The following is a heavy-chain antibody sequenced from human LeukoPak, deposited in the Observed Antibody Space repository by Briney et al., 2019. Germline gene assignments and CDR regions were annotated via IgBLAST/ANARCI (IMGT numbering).Heavy chain of an antibody. CDR2: IYSGGST. D-gene: IGHD1-26*01. CDR1: GFTVSSKY. Sequence: GGSMRLSCAASGFTVSSKYMSWVRQAPGKGLEWVSVIYSGGSTYYADSVKGRFTISRDNSKNTLYLQMNSLRAEDTAVYYCARAEVGATPFVFDYWGQGTLVTVSS. V-gene: IGHV3-53*01. J-gene: IGHJ4*02. CDR3: ARAEVGATPFVFDY.